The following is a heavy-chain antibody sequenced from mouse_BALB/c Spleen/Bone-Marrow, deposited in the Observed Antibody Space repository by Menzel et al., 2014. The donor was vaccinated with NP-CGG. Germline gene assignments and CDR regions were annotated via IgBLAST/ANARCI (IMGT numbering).Heavy chain of an antibody. CDR1: GYTFTSYW. CDR2: INPSNGRT. D-gene: IGHD1-1*01. J-gene: IGHJ2*01. V-gene: IGHV1S81*02. CDR3: ALYYYGSLDY. Sequence: QVQLQQPGAELVKPGASVKLSCKASGYTFTSYWMHWVKQRPGQGLVWIGEINPSNGRTNYNEKFKSKATLTVDKSSSTSYMQLSSLTSEDSAVYYCALYYYGSLDYWGQGTTRTVSS.